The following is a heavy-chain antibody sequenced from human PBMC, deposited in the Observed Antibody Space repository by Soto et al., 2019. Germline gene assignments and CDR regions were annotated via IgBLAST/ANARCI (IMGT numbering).Heavy chain of an antibody. Sequence: ASVKVSCKASGYPFTDYFLHWVRQAPGQGPEWMGWINPNGGSTKSTQAFRGRVTMTRDMSISTAYMEMTRLSSDDTAVYYCARGSGYGNYDYWGHGTLVTVSS. CDR2: INPNGGST. CDR3: ARGSGYGNYDY. CDR1: GYPFTDYF. V-gene: IGHV1-2*02. D-gene: IGHD4-17*01. J-gene: IGHJ4*01.